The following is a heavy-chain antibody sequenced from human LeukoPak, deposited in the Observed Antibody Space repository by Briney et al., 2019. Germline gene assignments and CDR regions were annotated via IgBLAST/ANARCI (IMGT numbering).Heavy chain of an antibody. CDR1: GGSISSGGYY. Sequence: SETLSLTCTVSGGSISSGGYYWSWIRQHPGKGLEWIGYIYYSGSAYYNPSLKSRVTISVDTSKNQFSLKLSSVTAADTAVYYCARVESSLTWWSFDYWGQGTLVTVSS. D-gene: IGHD2-15*01. CDR3: ARVESSLTWWSFDY. J-gene: IGHJ4*02. CDR2: IYYSGSA. V-gene: IGHV4-31*03.